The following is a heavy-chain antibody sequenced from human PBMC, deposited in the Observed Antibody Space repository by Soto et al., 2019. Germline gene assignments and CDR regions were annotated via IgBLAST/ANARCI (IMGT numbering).Heavy chain of an antibody. CDR1: CGYCRDFF. V-gene: IGHV4-34*01. D-gene: IGHD5-12*01. CDR2: NNHSGTT. CDR3: VATTMAYYYGMDV. Sequence: SEIHSLTYAVYCGYCRDFFCSRIGKPPGKGLEWIGENNHSGTTNYNPSLKSRVTISLDTSKNHFSLNLTSVTAADTAVYYSVATTMAYYYGMDVWGQGTTVTV. J-gene: IGHJ6*01.